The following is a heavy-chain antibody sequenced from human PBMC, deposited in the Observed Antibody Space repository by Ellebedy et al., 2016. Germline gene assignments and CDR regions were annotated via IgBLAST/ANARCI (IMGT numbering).Heavy chain of an antibody. CDR3: RQGHYADY. V-gene: IGHV3-23*01. CDR2: INAGSDDT. Sequence: GGSLRLSXVASGLNFATFFMSWVRQAPGKGLERVSTINAGSDDTRFADSVKGRFTVSRDNPRNTVYLRMNNLRVEDTARYYCRQGHYADYWGQGTLVTVSS. J-gene: IGHJ4*02. CDR1: GLNFATFF.